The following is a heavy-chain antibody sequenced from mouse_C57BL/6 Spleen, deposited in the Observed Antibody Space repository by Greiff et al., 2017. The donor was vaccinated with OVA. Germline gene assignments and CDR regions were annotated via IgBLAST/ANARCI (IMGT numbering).Heavy chain of an antibody. J-gene: IGHJ4*01. CDR3: ARGDGYYDYYAMDY. Sequence: EVKVVESGGGLVKPGGSLKLSCAASGFTFSSYAMSWVRQTPEKRLEWVATISDGGSYTYYPDNVKGRFTISRDNAKNNLYLQMSHLKSEDTAMYYCARGDGYYDYYAMDYWGQGTSVTVSS. V-gene: IGHV5-4*03. CDR1: GFTFSSYA. CDR2: ISDGGSYT. D-gene: IGHD2-3*01.